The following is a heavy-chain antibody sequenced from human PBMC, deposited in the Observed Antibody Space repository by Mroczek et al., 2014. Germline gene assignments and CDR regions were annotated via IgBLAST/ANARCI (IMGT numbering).Heavy chain of an antibody. Sequence: QVQLQQWGAGLLKPSETLSLTCAVYGGSFSGYYWSWIRQPPGKGLEWIGEINHSGSTNYNPSLKSRVTISVDTSKNQFSLKLSSVTAADTAVYYCARLPGITGTNIYGMDVWGQGTTVTVSS. CDR1: GGSFSGYY. J-gene: IGHJ6*02. CDR3: ARLPGITGTNIYGMDV. D-gene: IGHD1-7*01. V-gene: IGHV4-34*01. CDR2: INHSGST.